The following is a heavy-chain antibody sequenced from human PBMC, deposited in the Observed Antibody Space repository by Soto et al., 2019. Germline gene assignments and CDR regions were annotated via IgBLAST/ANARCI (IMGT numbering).Heavy chain of an antibody. D-gene: IGHD2-15*01. CDR1: GFSFSVYG. V-gene: IGHV3-33*01. CDR2: IWYDASKQ. Sequence: QVQLVESGGGVVQPGRSLRLSCETSGFSFSVYGMHWVRQAPGKGLEWVAVIWYDASKQFYAASVEGRFTISRDNSKAILYPQMNSLRAEDTAGYYCAAWAEGATEVHWGQGTLVTVSS. J-gene: IGHJ4*02. CDR3: AAWAEGATEVH.